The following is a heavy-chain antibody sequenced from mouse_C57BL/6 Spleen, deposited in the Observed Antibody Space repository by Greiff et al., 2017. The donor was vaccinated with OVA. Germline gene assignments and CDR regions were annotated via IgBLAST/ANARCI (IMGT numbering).Heavy chain of an antibody. CDR1: GFSLTSYG. CDR3: ARNFGGTSYAMDY. CDR2: IWSGGST. V-gene: IGHV2-2*01. J-gene: IGHJ4*01. Sequence: QVQLQQSGPGLVQPSQSLSITCTVSGFSLTSYGVHWVRQSPGKGLEWLGVIWSGGSTDSNAAFISRLSISKDNSKSQVFFKMNSLQADDTAIYYCARNFGGTSYAMDYWGQGTSVTVSS. D-gene: IGHD2-14*01.